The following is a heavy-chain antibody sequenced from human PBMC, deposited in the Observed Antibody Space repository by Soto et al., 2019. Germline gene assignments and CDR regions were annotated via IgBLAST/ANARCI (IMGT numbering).Heavy chain of an antibody. D-gene: IGHD6-19*01. CDR2: IHHSGST. J-gene: IGHJ4*02. Sequence: QMQLQESGPGLVKPSETLSLTCAVSSASIITEQRWTWVRQPPGKGLEWIGEIHHSGSTNNNPSLRRRVTISVDKSQRLFSLNLNSVTAADTALYCCARRFGGYAIDHRGQGTLVIVSS. CDR3: ARRFGGYAIDH. CDR1: SASIITEQR. V-gene: IGHV4-4*01.